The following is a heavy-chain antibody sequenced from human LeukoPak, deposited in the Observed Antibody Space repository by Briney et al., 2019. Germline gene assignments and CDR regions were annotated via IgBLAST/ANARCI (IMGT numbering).Heavy chain of an antibody. CDR1: GFTFSNAW. Sequence: GGSLRLSCAASGFTFSNAWKSWVRQAPGKGPEWVGRIKSKTDGGTTDYAAPVKGRFTISRDDSKNTLDLQMNSLKTEDTAVYYCTTSYYDSSGYHNWGQGTLVTASS. V-gene: IGHV3-15*01. CDR3: TTSYYDSSGYHN. D-gene: IGHD3-22*01. CDR2: IKSKTDGGTT. J-gene: IGHJ4*02.